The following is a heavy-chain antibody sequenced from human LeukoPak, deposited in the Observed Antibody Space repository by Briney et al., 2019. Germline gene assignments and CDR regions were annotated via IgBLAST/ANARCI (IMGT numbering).Heavy chain of an antibody. CDR3: ARDPAYFGSNSWYRGFDY. D-gene: IGHD6-13*01. CDR2: ISSSGNTI. V-gene: IGHV3-48*03. Sequence: PGGSLRLSCAASEFTFSSYDMNWVRQAPGKGLEWVSYISSSGNTIYYADSVKGRFTISGDNAENSVHLQMNSLGAEDTAVYYCARDPAYFGSNSWYRGFDYWGQGTLVTVSS. J-gene: IGHJ4*02. CDR1: EFTFSSYD.